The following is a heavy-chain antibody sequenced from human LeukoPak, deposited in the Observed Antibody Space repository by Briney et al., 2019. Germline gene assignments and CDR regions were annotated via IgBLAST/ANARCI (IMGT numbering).Heavy chain of an antibody. V-gene: IGHV3-23*01. D-gene: IGHD4-11*01. Sequence: GGSLRLSCAASGFTFSSYAMSWVRQAPGKGLEWVSAIIGSGGSTYYADSVKGRFTISRDNSKNTLYLQMNSLRAEDTAVYYCAKGSHDYSNYPYVVFALIRIYYYYMDVWGKGTTVTVSS. J-gene: IGHJ6*03. CDR2: IIGSGGST. CDR3: AKGSHDYSNYPYVVFALIRIYYYYMDV. CDR1: GFTFSSYA.